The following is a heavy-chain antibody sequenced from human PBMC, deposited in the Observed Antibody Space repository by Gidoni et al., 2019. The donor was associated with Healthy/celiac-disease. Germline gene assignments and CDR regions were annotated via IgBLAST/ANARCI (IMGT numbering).Heavy chain of an antibody. V-gene: IGHV4-59*08. CDR1: GGSISSYY. Sequence: QVQLQESGPGLVKPSATLSLTCTVSGGSISSYYWSWIRQPPGKGLEWIGYSYYSGSTNYNPSLKSRVTISVDTSKNQFSLKLSSVTAADTAVYYCARHAWYFDLWGRGTLVTVSS. CDR2: SYYSGST. CDR3: ARHAWYFDL. J-gene: IGHJ2*01.